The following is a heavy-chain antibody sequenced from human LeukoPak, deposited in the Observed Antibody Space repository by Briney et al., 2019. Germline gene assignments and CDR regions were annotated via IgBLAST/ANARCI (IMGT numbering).Heavy chain of an antibody. V-gene: IGHV4-59*11. CDR3: ARMYYYGSGSFDY. D-gene: IGHD3-10*01. CDR1: GGSISSHY. Sequence: PSETLSLTCTVSGGSISSHYWSWIRQPPGKGLEWIGYIYYSGSTNYNPSLKSRVTISVDTSKNQFSLKLSSVTAADTAVYYCARMYYYGSGSFDYWGQGTLVTVSS. CDR2: IYYSGST. J-gene: IGHJ4*02.